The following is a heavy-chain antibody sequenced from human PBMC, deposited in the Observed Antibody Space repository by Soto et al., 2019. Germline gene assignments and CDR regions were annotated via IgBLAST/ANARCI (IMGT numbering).Heavy chain of an antibody. V-gene: IGHV3-23*01. Sequence: EVQLLESGGGLVQPGGSLRLSCAASGFTFSSYAMSWVRQAPGKGLEWVSAISGGGGSTYYADSVKGRFTISRDNSKNTLYLQMNSLRAEDTAVYYCAKPPSGYYGSPLYWGQGTLVTVSS. J-gene: IGHJ4*02. CDR2: ISGGGGST. CDR1: GFTFSSYA. D-gene: IGHD3-10*01. CDR3: AKPPSGYYGSPLY.